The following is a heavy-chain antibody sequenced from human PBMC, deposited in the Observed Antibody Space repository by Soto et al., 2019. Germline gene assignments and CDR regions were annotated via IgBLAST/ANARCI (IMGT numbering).Heavy chain of an antibody. CDR2: INPSGGST. CDR1: GYTFTSYY. J-gene: IGHJ5*02. V-gene: IGHV1-46*03. Sequence: QVQLVQSWAEVKKPGASVKVSCKASGYTFTSYYMHWVRQAPGQGLEWMGIINPSGGSTSYAQKFQGRVTMTRDTSTSTVYMELSSLRSEDKAVYYCASSYYYGSGSYYNWFDPWGQGTLVTVSS. CDR3: ASSYYYGSGSYYNWFDP. D-gene: IGHD3-10*01.